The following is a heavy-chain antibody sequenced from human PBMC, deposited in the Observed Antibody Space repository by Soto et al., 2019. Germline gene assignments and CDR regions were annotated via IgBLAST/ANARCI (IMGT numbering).Heavy chain of an antibody. CDR3: ARDGPHIPAVGDV. CDR2: ISAYNGDK. Sequence: QVYLVQSGPEVKKPGASVKVSCKASGYTFINYGVSWVRQAPGQGLEWMGWISAYNGDKKYAQNVQGRVTLTTDTSTSTAYMQMMTLRSDDTAAYYCARDGPHIPAVGDVWGQGTTVTVAS. CDR1: GYTFINYG. J-gene: IGHJ6*02. V-gene: IGHV1-18*01. D-gene: IGHD6-13*01.